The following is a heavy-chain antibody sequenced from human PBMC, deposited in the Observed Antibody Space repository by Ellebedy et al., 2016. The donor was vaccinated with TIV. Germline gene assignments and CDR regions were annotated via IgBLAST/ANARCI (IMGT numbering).Heavy chain of an antibody. V-gene: IGHV1-18*04. Sequence: AASVNVSCKASGYTLTSYVISWLRQAPGQGLEWMGCISRYNGNTNYAQKFQGRVTRTTDTSTSTAYMELTSLRSEDTAVYYWSRDYSGRVGPAARTFDYWGQGTLVTVSS. CDR1: GYTLTSYV. CDR3: SRDYSGRVGPAARTFDY. CDR2: ISRYNGNT. D-gene: IGHD2-2*01. J-gene: IGHJ4*02.